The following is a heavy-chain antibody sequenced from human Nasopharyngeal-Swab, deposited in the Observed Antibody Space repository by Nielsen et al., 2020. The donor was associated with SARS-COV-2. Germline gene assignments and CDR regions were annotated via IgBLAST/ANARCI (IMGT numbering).Heavy chain of an antibody. Sequence: GGSLRLSCAASGFTLNIYTMNWVRQAPGKGLEWVAAISSSGDYIYYAASVKGRFTISRDSAKNSLYLQMNRLRVEDTAVYYCVREGIVVSGYYYYYGMDVWGQGTTVTVSS. J-gene: IGHJ6*02. CDR3: VREGIVVSGYYYYYGMDV. D-gene: IGHD6-19*01. CDR1: GFTLNIYT. CDR2: ISSSGDYI. V-gene: IGHV3-21*01.